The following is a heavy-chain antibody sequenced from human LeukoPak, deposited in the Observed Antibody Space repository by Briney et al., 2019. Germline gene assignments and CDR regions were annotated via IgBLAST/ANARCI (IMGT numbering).Heavy chain of an antibody. J-gene: IGHJ6*03. CDR1: GFTFSSYW. V-gene: IGHV3-74*01. CDR2: INSDGSSA. CDR3: ARRGPYSSGWYPLYYYYYYMDV. Sequence: PGGSLRLSCAASGFTFSSYWMHWVRQAPGKGLVWVSRINSDGSSASYADSVKGRFTISRDNAKNTLYLQMNSLRAEDTAVYYCARRGPYSSGWYPLYYYYYYMDVWGKGTTVTISS. D-gene: IGHD6-19*01.